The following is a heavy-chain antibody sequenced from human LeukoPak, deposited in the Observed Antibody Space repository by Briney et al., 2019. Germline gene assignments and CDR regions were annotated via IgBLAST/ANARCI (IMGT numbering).Heavy chain of an antibody. Sequence: GGSLRLSCAASGLTVTNNYWNWVRQPPGKGPEWISLIYSNGDTRYADSVRGRFTFSRDNSKNTLYLQMNSLRAEDTAVYYCTYGDYPLTYWGQGTLVSVSS. CDR2: IYSNGDT. V-gene: IGHV3-66*01. D-gene: IGHD4-17*01. J-gene: IGHJ4*02. CDR1: GLTVTNNY. CDR3: TYGDYPLTY.